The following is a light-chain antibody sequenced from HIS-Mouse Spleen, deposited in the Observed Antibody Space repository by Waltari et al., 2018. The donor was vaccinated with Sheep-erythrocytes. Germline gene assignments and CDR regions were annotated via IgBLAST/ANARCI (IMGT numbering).Light chain of an antibody. CDR1: QSISSW. CDR2: KAS. CDR3: QQYYSTLLT. J-gene: IGKJ4*01. Sequence: DIQMTQSPSTLSASVGDRVTITCRASQSISSWLAWYQQKPGKAPKLLIYKASSLESGVPSRFSGSGSGTEFTLTISSLQPEDVAVYYCQQYYSTLLTFGGGTKVEIK. V-gene: IGKV1-5*03.